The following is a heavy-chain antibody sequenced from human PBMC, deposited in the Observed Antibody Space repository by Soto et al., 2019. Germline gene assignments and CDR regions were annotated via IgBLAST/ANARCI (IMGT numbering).Heavy chain of an antibody. Sequence: QVQLVESGGGVVQPGRSLRLSCAASGFTFRSYGMHWVRQAPGKGLEWVAVISYDGSNKYYADSVKGRFTISRDNSKNTLYVQMNSLRAEDTAVYYCAKDRCGGDCYYFDYWGQGTLVTVSS. J-gene: IGHJ4*02. CDR2: ISYDGSNK. V-gene: IGHV3-30*18. CDR3: AKDRCGGDCYYFDY. CDR1: GFTFRSYG. D-gene: IGHD2-21*02.